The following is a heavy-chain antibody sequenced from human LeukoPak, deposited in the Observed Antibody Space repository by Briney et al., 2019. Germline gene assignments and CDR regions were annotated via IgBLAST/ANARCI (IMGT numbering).Heavy chain of an antibody. Sequence: ASVKVSCKAPGYSFTAYYMHWVRPAPGQGLEWMGWINPDSGGTNYAQKFQGRATMTRDTSITTFYMELSRLTYDDTAFYYCARLPGIVGAWSPIDYWGQGTLVTVSS. D-gene: IGHD1-26*01. CDR3: ARLPGIVGAWSPIDY. V-gene: IGHV1-2*02. CDR1: GYSFTAYY. CDR2: INPDSGGT. J-gene: IGHJ4*02.